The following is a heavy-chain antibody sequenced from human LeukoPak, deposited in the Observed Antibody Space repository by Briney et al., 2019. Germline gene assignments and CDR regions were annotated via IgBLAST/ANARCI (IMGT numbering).Heavy chain of an antibody. CDR1: GYTFTSYD. J-gene: IGHJ4*02. CDR3: ARGLPTVTTPFDY. CDR2: MNPNSGNT. Sequence: ASVTVSCKASGYTFTSYDINWVRQATGQGLEWMGWMNPNSGNTGYAQKFQGRVTMTRNTSIGTAYMELSSLRSEDTAVYCCARGLPTVTTPFDYWGQGTLDTVSS. D-gene: IGHD4-17*01. V-gene: IGHV1-8*01.